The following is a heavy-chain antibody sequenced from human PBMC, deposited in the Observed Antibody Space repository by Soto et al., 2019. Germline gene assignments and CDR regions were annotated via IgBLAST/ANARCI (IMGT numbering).Heavy chain of an antibody. J-gene: IGHJ6*02. V-gene: IGHV1-58*02. D-gene: IGHD3-9*01. CDR1: GFTFTSSA. Sequence: QMQLVQSGPEVKKPGTSVKVSCTASGFTFTSSAMQWGRQARGQRLEWIGWIVVGSGNTNYAQKFQERVTITRDMSTSTAYMELSSLRSEDTAVYYCAASRLRYFDWSPFGMDVWGQGTTVTVS. CDR3: AASRLRYFDWSPFGMDV. CDR2: IVVGSGNT.